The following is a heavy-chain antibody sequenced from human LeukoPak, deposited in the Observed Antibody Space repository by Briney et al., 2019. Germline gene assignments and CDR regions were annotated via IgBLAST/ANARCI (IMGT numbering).Heavy chain of an antibody. CDR1: GYTFTSYG. CDR3: ARDRPLLWFGELDLGRTYYYYGMDV. Sequence: ASVMVSCKASGYTFTSYGISWVRQAPGQGLEWMGWISAYNGNTNYAQKLQGRVTMTTDTSTSTAYMELRSLRSDDTAVYYCARDRPLLWFGELDLGRTYYYYGMDVWGKGTTVTVSS. V-gene: IGHV1-18*04. CDR2: ISAYNGNT. D-gene: IGHD3-10*01. J-gene: IGHJ6*04.